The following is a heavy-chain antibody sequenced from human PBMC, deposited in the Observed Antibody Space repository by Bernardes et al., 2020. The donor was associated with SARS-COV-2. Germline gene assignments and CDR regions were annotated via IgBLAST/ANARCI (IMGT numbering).Heavy chain of an antibody. D-gene: IGHD5-12*01. V-gene: IGHV3-33*01. CDR2: IWYDGSNK. Sequence: GGSLRLSCAASGFTFSSYGMHWVRQAPGKGLEWVAVIWYDGSNKYYADSVKGRFTISRDNSKNTLYLQMNSLRAEDTAVYYCARDPGVATILLYFDYWGQGTLVTVSS. CDR1: GFTFSSYG. CDR3: ARDPGVATILLYFDY. J-gene: IGHJ4*02.